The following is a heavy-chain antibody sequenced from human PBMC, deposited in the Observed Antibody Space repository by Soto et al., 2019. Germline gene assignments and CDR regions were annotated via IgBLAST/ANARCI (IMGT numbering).Heavy chain of an antibody. CDR2: MNAKSGDT. Sequence: QAHLEQSGAEVKRPGASVKVSCKASGYTFSDFDINWLRQASGQGPEWMGWMNAKSGDTFFAQRFQGKVNMTWDTSLSTAYMELGSLTSDDTAMYYCARGNPFNYAGFDVWGQGTTVAVSS. J-gene: IGHJ6*02. CDR3: ARGNPFNYAGFDV. D-gene: IGHD3-16*01. V-gene: IGHV1-8*01. CDR1: GYTFSDFD.